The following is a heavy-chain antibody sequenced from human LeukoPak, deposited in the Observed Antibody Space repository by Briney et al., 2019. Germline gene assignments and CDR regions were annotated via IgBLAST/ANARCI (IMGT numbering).Heavy chain of an antibody. CDR3: ARDGVHDSSGYYYAGTDY. Sequence: GASAKVSCKASGYTFTSYAMHWVRQAPGQRLEWMGWINAGNGNTKYSQKFQGRVTITRDTSASTAYMELSSLRSEDTAVYYCARDGVHDSSGYYYAGTDYWGQGTLVTVSS. CDR2: INAGNGNT. V-gene: IGHV1-3*01. CDR1: GYTFTSYA. D-gene: IGHD3-22*01. J-gene: IGHJ4*02.